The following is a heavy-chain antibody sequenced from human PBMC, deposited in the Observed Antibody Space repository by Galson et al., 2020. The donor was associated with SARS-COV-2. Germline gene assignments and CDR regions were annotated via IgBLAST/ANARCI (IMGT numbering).Heavy chain of an antibody. CDR2: INPNSGGT. CDR1: GYTFTGYY. Sequence: ASVKVSCKASGYTFTGYYMHWVRQAPGQGLEWMGWINPNSGGTNYAQKFQGWVTMTRDTSISTAYMELSRLRSDDTAVYYCARDRSRITMIVLDAFDIWGQGTMVTVSS. V-gene: IGHV1-2*04. CDR3: ARDRSRITMIVLDAFDI. D-gene: IGHD3-22*01. J-gene: IGHJ3*02.